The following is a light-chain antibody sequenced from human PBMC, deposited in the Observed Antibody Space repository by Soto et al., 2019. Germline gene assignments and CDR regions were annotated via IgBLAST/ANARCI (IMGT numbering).Light chain of an antibody. J-gene: IGLJ3*02. CDR2: EVT. V-gene: IGLV2-14*01. CDR3: SSYTRTTTVV. Sequence: QSALTQPASVSGSPGQSITISCTGTSSDIGGYKYVSWYQQHPDKAPKLIIYEVTNRPSGVSNRFSGSKSGNTASLTISGLQADDEADYYCSSYTRTTTVVFGGGTKLTVL. CDR1: SSDIGGYKY.